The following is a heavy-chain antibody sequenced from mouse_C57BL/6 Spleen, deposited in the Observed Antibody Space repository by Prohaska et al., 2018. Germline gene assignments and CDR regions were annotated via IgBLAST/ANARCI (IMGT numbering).Heavy chain of an antibody. V-gene: IGHV1-26*01. J-gene: IGHJ2*01. CDR3: ALDYFDY. CDR2: INPNNGGT. CDR1: GYTFTDYY. D-gene: IGHD3-1*01. Sequence: SVKISCKASGYTFTDYYMNWVKQSHGKSFEWIGDINPNNGGTSYNQKFKGKATLTVDKSSSTAYMELRSLTSEDSAVYYCALDYFDYWGQGTTLTVSS.